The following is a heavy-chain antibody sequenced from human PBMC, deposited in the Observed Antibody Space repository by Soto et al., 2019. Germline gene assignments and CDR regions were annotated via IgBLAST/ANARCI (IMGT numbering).Heavy chain of an antibody. Sequence: QVQLQESGPGLVKPSGTLSLTCAVSGGSISSSYWWSWVRQPPGKGLEWIGEIYHSGSTNYNPSLKSRGTTPVDKSKNQFSLKLSSVTDADTAVYYCARGSSWGRFDPWGQGTLVTVSS. J-gene: IGHJ5*02. CDR2: IYHSGST. V-gene: IGHV4-4*02. D-gene: IGHD6-13*01. CDR3: ARGSSWGRFDP. CDR1: GGSISSSYW.